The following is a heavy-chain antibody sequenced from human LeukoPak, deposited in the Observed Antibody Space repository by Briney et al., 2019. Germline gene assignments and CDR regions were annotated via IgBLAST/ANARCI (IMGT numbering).Heavy chain of an antibody. CDR1: AFSFIDTW. Sequence: PRESLRLSCARSAFSFIDTWPSWVRQAPGRGLGWIGLARSKTAGATTAYAAPVKGRFIISRNDLRHTVYLQMNSLKTENTVIYYGSWAGRDFHHWGQGTLVTVPS. D-gene: IGHD1-26*01. J-gene: IGHJ4*02. CDR2: ARSKTAGATT. CDR3: SWAGRDFHH. V-gene: IGHV3-15*05.